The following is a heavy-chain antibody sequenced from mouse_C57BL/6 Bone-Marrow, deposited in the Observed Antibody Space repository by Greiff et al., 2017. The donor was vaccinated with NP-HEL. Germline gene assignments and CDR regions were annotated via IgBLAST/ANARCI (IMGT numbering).Heavy chain of an antibody. CDR2: IDPSDSYT. J-gene: IGHJ3*01. CDR1: GYTFTSYW. CDR3: ARTGVTPWFAY. D-gene: IGHD2-2*01. Sequence: QVQLQQPGAELVRPGTSVKLSCKASGYTFTSYWMHWVKQRPGQGLEWIGVIDPSDSYTNYNQKFKGKATLTVDTSSSTAYMQLSSLTSEDAAVYSCARTGVTPWFAYWGKGTLVTVSA. V-gene: IGHV1-59*01.